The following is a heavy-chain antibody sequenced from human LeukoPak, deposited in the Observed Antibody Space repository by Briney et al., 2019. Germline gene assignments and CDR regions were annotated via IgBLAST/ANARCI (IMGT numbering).Heavy chain of an antibody. Sequence: ASVKVSCKASGHTFTSYYMHWVRQAPGQGLEWMGIINPSGGSTSYAQKFQGRITMTRDTSTSTVYMELSSLRSEDTAVYYCARDFHDSSGPPRNFQHWGQGTLVTVSS. CDR3: ARDFHDSSGPPRNFQH. J-gene: IGHJ1*01. CDR1: GHTFTSYY. D-gene: IGHD3-22*01. V-gene: IGHV1-46*01. CDR2: INPSGGST.